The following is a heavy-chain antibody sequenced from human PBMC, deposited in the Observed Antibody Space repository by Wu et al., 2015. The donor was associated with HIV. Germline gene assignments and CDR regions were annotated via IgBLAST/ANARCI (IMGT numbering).Heavy chain of an antibody. CDR1: GDSFTSYA. V-gene: IGHV1-69*05. D-gene: IGHD3-10*01. Sequence: QVQLVQFGAEVKKPGSSVKVTCKASGDSFTSYAISWVRQAPGQGLEWMGGINPLFGTTKHAQKFQGRVMITTDESKSTAYMELSSLKSEDTAIYYCARELEDPAIMVRAGFDPWGQGTLVTVSS. J-gene: IGHJ5*02. CDR2: INPLFGTT. CDR3: ARELEDPAIMVRAGFDP.